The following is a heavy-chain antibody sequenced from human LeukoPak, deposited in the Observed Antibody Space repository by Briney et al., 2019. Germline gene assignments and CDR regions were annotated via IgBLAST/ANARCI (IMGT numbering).Heavy chain of an antibody. J-gene: IGHJ3*02. CDR1: GGSISSSSYY. CDR2: IYYSGST. D-gene: IGHD3-22*01. V-gene: IGHV4-39*07. Sequence: SETLSLTCTVSGGSISSSSYYWGWIRQPPGKGLEWIGSIYYSGSTYYNPSLKSRVTISVDTSKNQFSLKLSSVTAADTAVYYCARPLLNPWGSSGYYDAFDIWGQGTMVTVSS. CDR3: ARPLLNPWGSSGYYDAFDI.